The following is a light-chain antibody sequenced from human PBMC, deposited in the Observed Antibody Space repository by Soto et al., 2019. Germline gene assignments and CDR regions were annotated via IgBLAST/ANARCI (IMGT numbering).Light chain of an antibody. V-gene: IGKV1-9*01. CDR1: QGITSY. Sequence: DIPLTQSPCFRASSVGDRVTITCRASQGITSYLAWYQQKPAKPPKLLIYAASTLQSGVPTRFSGSGAGTEFTLTISRLQPEDFANYYLQQLTSYLTFGPGPKVDI. J-gene: IGKJ3*01. CDR2: AAS. CDR3: QQLTSYLT.